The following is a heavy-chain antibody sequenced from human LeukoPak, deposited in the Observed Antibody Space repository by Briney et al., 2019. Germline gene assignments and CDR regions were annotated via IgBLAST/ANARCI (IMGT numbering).Heavy chain of an antibody. V-gene: IGHV1-8*01. CDR3: ARGIMITFGGVPMDV. J-gene: IGHJ6*02. D-gene: IGHD3-16*01. CDR2: MNPNSGNT. Sequence: ASVKVSCKASGYTFTSYDINWVRQATGQGLEWMGWMNPNSGNTGYAQKFQGRVTMTRNTSISTAYMELSSLRSEDTAVYYCARGIMITFGGVPMDVWGQGTTVTVSS. CDR1: GYTFTSYD.